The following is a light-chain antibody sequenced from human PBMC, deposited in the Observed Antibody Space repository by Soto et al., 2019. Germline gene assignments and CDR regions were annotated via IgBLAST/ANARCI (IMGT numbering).Light chain of an antibody. CDR2: GGS. Sequence: VVTQSPSPVSVSQGDRATLSCRASQRFXSNFVWYEEQPGQATRLLIXGGSTRATGIPARFIGSGSGKEFTLTISSLQSEEFSAYYCQQYNKWPPRTVGQGTRLDIK. V-gene: IGKV3-15*01. J-gene: IGKJ5*01. CDR3: QQYNKWPPRT. CDR1: QRFXSN.